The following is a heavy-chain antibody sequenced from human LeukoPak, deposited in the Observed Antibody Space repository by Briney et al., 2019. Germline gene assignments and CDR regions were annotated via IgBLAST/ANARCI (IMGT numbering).Heavy chain of an antibody. J-gene: IGHJ4*02. D-gene: IGHD6-13*01. V-gene: IGHV6-1*01. CDR1: GDSVSNNSAA. Sequence: SQTLSLTCAISGDSVSNNSAAWNWIRQSPSKGLEWLGRTYYRSKWYNNYAVSVKSRITIDPDTSKNPFSLQLNSVTPEDTAVYYCARASVTAAGITTFDYWGRGTLVTVSS. CDR2: TYYRSKWYN. CDR3: ARASVTAAGITTFDY.